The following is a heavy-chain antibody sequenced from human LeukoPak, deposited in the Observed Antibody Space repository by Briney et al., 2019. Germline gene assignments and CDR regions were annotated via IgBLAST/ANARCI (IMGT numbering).Heavy chain of an antibody. V-gene: IGHV1-69*05. CDR1: GGTFSSYA. CDR2: VIPIFGTA. J-gene: IGHJ6*03. D-gene: IGHD6-13*01. CDR3: ARDESFGSSLPYYYYYMEV. Sequence: SVKVSCKASGGTFSSYAISWVRQAPGQGLEWMGGVIPIFGTANYAQKFQGRVTITTDESTSTAYMELSSLRSEDTAVYYCARDESFGSSLPYYYYYMEVWGKGTTVTVSS.